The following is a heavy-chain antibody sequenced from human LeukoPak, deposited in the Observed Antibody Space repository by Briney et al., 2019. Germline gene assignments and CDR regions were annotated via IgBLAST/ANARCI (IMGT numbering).Heavy chain of an antibody. CDR3: ARGPFSSGWYAKQFDY. CDR2: IIPIFGTA. CDR1: RGTFSSYA. Sequence: SVKVSCKASRGTFSSYAISWVRQAPGQGLEWMGGIIPIFGTANYAQKFQGRVTSTADESTSTAYMERSSLRAEDTDVYYCARGPFSSGWYAKQFDYWGQGTLVTVSS. J-gene: IGHJ4*02. V-gene: IGHV1-69*13. D-gene: IGHD6-19*01.